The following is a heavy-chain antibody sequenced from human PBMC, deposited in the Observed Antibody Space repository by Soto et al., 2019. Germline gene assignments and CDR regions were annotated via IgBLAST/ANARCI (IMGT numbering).Heavy chain of an antibody. D-gene: IGHD3-16*01. CDR2: VSSSGSA. V-gene: IGHV4-59*01. CDR1: SGSIKAYY. CDR3: ARGKNWGDWYFDL. J-gene: IGHJ2*01. Sequence: QLQLQESGPGLVKPSETLSLTCTVSSGSIKAYYWNWIRQPPGKGLEWIGFVSSSGSANYNPSLTSRDSIAVDTSRNHFSLNLSSVTAADTAVYYCARGKNWGDWYFDLWGRGTLVTVSP.